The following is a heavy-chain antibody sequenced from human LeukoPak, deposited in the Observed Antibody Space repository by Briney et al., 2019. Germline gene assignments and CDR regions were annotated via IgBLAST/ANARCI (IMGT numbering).Heavy chain of an antibody. CDR3: AKDRRAGSYAY. D-gene: IGHD3-16*01. CDR2: IYSGGNT. CDR1: GFTVSSNS. J-gene: IGHJ4*02. Sequence: GGSLRLSCAASGFTVSSNSMSWVRQAPGKGLEWVSFIYSGGNTHYSDSVKGRFTISRDNSKNTLYLQMNSLRAEDTAVYYCAKDRRAGSYAYWGQGTLVTVSS. V-gene: IGHV3-53*01.